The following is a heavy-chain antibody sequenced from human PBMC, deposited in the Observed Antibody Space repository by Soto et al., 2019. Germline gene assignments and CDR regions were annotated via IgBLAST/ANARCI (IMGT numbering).Heavy chain of an antibody. CDR3: GRDRSHYAGVGKIDP. J-gene: IGHJ5*02. CDR2: LSRKGSRI. Sequence: GSLTLSCAASGFNFSTYGMNWVRQAPGKWLEWVSSLSRKGSRISYTPSLKLRFTISRDNAKNSLYLQMNSLRAEGTAVYYCGRDRSHYAGVGKIDPWGQGT. V-gene: IGHV3-21*01. D-gene: IGHD3-10*01. CDR1: GFNFSTYG.